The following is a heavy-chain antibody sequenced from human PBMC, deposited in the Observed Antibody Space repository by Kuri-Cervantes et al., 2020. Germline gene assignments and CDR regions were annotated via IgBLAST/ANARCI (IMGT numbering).Heavy chain of an antibody. J-gene: IGHJ4*02. CDR2: VSAYNGNT. CDR1: GYTFISYG. V-gene: IGHV1-18*01. CDR3: ARGGSSGDHFDY. D-gene: IGHD6-19*01. Sequence: ASVKVSCKASGYTFISYGISWVRQAPGQGLEYMGWVSAYNGNTNYAQKFQGRVTMTRDTSTNTAYMELSSLRSEDTAVYYCARGGSSGDHFDYWGQGTLVTVSS.